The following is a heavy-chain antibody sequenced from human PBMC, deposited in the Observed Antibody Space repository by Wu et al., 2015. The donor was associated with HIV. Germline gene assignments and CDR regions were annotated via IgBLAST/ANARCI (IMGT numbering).Heavy chain of an antibody. CDR1: GGTFSSYA. CDR3: ARFTEYYDILTGPDY. V-gene: IGHV1-18*01. J-gene: IGHJ4*02. D-gene: IGHD3-9*01. Sequence: QVQLVQSGAEVKKPGSSVKVSCKASGGTFSSYAISWVRQAPGQGLEWMGWISAYNGNTNYAQKLQGRVTMTTDTSTSTAYMELRSLRSDDTAVYYCARFTEYYDILTGPDYWGQGTLVTVSS. CDR2: ISAYNGNT.